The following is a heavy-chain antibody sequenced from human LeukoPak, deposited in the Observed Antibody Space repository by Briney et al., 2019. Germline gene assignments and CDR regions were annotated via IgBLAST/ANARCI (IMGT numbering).Heavy chain of an antibody. D-gene: IGHD3/OR15-3a*01. V-gene: IGHV3-30*18. J-gene: IGHJ4*02. CDR1: GFTFSSYG. CDR2: ISYDGSNK. CDR3: AKGDYYFDY. Sequence: GGSLRLSCAASGFTFSSYGMHWVRQAPGKGLEWVAVISYDGSNKYYADSVKGRFTISRDNSKNTLYLQMNSLRAEDTAVYYCAKGDYYFDYWGQGTLVTVSS.